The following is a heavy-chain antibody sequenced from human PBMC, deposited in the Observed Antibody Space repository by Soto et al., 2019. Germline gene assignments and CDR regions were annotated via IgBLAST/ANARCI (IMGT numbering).Heavy chain of an antibody. Sequence: EVQLLESGGGLVQPGGSLRLSCAASGFPFSSYAMSWVRQAPGTGLEWVSAISGSGGSTHYADSVKGRFTISRDNSKNTLYLQMNSLRAEDTAVYYCAKDWYSSRSPFDYWGQGTLVTVSS. CDR1: GFPFSSYA. V-gene: IGHV3-23*01. CDR2: ISGSGGST. D-gene: IGHD6-13*01. CDR3: AKDWYSSRSPFDY. J-gene: IGHJ4*02.